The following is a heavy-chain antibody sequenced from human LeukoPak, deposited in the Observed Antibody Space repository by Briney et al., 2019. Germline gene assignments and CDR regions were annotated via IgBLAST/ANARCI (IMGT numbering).Heavy chain of an antibody. CDR2: IWHDGSNK. Sequence: GGSLRLSCAASGFTFNIHGMHWVRQAPGKGLEWVAIIWHDGSNKYYTDSVKGRFTISRDNSEDTVYLQMNSLRAEDTAVYYCARNNWNSRTQRWFYFDNWGQGTLVTVSS. D-gene: IGHD1-1*01. V-gene: IGHV3-33*01. J-gene: IGHJ4*02. CDR3: ARNNWNSRTQRWFYFDN. CDR1: GFTFNIHG.